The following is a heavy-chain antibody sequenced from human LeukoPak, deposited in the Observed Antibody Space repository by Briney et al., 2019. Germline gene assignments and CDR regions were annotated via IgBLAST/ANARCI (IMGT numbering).Heavy chain of an antibody. J-gene: IGHJ6*04. Sequence: QPGGSLRLSCAASGFTFDDYGMSWVRQAPGKGLEWVSLISWDGGSTYYADSVKGRFTISRDNSKNSLYLQMNSLRAEDTALYYYAKDKAYYGSGSPLWMDVWGKGTTVTVSS. D-gene: IGHD3-10*01. CDR2: ISWDGGST. V-gene: IGHV3-43D*03. CDR1: GFTFDDYG. CDR3: AKDKAYYGSGSPLWMDV.